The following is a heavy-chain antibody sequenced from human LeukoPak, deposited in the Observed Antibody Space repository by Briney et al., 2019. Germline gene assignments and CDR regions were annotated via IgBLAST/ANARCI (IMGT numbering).Heavy chain of an antibody. V-gene: IGHV3-7*04. CDR3: ARSLGYCSGGSCYPFNG. CDR1: GFSFSSSW. D-gene: IGHD2-15*01. Sequence: GGSLRLSCAASGFSFSSSWMTWVRQTPGRGLEWVANIKKEGSEIYYVDSLKGRFTISRDNAKSSLYLQINSLRAEDTAVYYCARSLGYCSGGSCYPFNGWVQGTQVTDSS. CDR2: IKKEGSEI. J-gene: IGHJ4*02.